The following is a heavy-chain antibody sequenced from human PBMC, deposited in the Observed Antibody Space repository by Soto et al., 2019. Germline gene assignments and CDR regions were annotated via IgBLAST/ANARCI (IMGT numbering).Heavy chain of an antibody. CDR2: IYYSGST. CDR3: ARGPVSRYYGMDV. J-gene: IGHJ6*02. Sequence: SETLSLTCTVSGGSISSGGYYWSWIRQHPGKGLEWIGYIYYSGSTYYNPSLKSRVTISVDTSKNQFSLKLSSVTAADTAVYYCARGPVSRYYGMDVWGQGTTVTVSS. D-gene: IGHD4-4*01. CDR1: GGSISSGGYY. V-gene: IGHV4-31*03.